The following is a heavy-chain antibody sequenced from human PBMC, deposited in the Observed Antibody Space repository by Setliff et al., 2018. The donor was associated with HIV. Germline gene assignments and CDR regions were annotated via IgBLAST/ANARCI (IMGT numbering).Heavy chain of an antibody. CDR1: GGSISSGSYY. CDR3: VRGYCSSPTCYDDYYYMDV. D-gene: IGHD2-2*01. Sequence: SETLSLTCTVSGGSISSGSYYWSWIRQPAGKGLEWIGHIHTSGSTKYNPSLKSRVTISVDTSKNQFSLKLSSVTAADTAVYYCVRGYCSSPTCYDDYYYMDVWGKGSTVTVSS. J-gene: IGHJ6*03. CDR2: IHTSGST. V-gene: IGHV4-61*09.